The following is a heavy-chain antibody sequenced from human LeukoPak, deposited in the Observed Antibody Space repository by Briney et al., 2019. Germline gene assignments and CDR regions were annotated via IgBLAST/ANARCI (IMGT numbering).Heavy chain of an antibody. J-gene: IGHJ4*02. Sequence: ASVKVSCKVSGYTHTELSMHWVRRAPGKGLEWMGGFDPEDGETIYAQKFQGRVTMTEDTSTDTAYMELSSLRSEDTAVYYCATAYDILTGYACRCWGQGTLVTVSS. V-gene: IGHV1-24*01. CDR2: FDPEDGET. D-gene: IGHD3-9*01. CDR3: ATAYDILTGYACRC. CDR1: GYTHTELS.